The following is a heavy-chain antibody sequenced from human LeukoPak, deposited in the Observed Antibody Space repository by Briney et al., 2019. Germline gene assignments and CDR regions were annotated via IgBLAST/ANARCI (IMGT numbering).Heavy chain of an antibody. Sequence: GASVKVSCKASGYTFTSYGISWVRQAPGQGLEWMGWISAYNGNTNYAQKLQGRVTMTADTSTSTAYMELRSLRSDDTAVYYCARGFFRTPRAAFDIWGQGTMVTVSS. J-gene: IGHJ3*02. CDR2: ISAYNGNT. CDR3: ARGFFRTPRAAFDI. D-gene: IGHD3-10*01. CDR1: GYTFTSYG. V-gene: IGHV1-18*01.